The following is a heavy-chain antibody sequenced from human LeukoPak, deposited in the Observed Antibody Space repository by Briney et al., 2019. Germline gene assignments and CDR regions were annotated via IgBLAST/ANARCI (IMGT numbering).Heavy chain of an antibody. Sequence: SETLSLTCTVSGGSISSYYWSWIRQPPGKGLEWIGYIYYSGSTNYNPSLKSRVTISADTSKNQFSLKLSSVTAADTAVYYCARDQIVGATNYFDYWGQGTLVTVSS. CDR2: IYYSGST. J-gene: IGHJ4*02. CDR1: GGSISSYY. CDR3: ARDQIVGATNYFDY. V-gene: IGHV4-59*12. D-gene: IGHD1-26*01.